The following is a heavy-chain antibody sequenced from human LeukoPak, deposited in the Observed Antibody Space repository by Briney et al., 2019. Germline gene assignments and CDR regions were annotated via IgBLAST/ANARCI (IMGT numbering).Heavy chain of an antibody. CDR1: GFTFRDYY. Sequence: GGSLRLSCAASGFTFRDYYMSWIRQAPGKGLEGGSYISGSGDSKFYADSVKGRFTISRDNAKNSLYLQMNSLRAEDTAVYYCARRTHSNYFFDYWGQGTLVTVSS. V-gene: IGHV3-11*01. CDR3: ARRTHSNYFFDY. D-gene: IGHD4-11*01. J-gene: IGHJ4*02. CDR2: ISGSGDSK.